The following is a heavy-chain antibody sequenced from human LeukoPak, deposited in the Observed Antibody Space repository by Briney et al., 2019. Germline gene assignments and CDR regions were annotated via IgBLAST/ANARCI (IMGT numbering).Heavy chain of an antibody. CDR2: IYSGGST. CDR1: GFTFSSYA. D-gene: IGHD4-17*01. CDR3: ARAVTIGSDAFDI. Sequence: GGSLRLSCAASGFTFSSYAMSWVRQAPGKGLEWVSVIYSGGSTYYTDSVKGRFTISRDNSKNTLYLQMNSLRAEDTAVYYCARAVTIGSDAFDIWGQGTMVTVSS. V-gene: IGHV3-53*01. J-gene: IGHJ3*02.